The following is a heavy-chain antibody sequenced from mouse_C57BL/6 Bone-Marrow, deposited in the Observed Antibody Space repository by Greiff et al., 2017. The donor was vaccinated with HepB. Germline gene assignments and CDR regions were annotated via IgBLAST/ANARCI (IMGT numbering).Heavy chain of an antibody. CDR1: GYAFTNYL. CDR3: ARWNYGSSH. Sequence: VHLVESGAELVRPGTSVKVSCKASGYAFTNYLIEWVKQRPGQGLEWIGVINPGSGGTNYNEKFKGKATLTADKSSSTAYMQLSSLTSEDSAVYFCARWNYGSSHWGQGTTRTVSS. J-gene: IGHJ2*01. D-gene: IGHD1-1*01. CDR2: INPGSGGT. V-gene: IGHV1-54*01.